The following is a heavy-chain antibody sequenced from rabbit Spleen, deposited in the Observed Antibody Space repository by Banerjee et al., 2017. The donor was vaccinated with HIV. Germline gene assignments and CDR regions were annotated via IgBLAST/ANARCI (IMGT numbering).Heavy chain of an antibody. CDR1: GFSFSSNYH. CDR2: IVSGSGIT. CDR3: ARVSQSSGWGEDW. D-gene: IGHD4-1*01. J-gene: IGHJ6*01. V-gene: IGHV1S45*01. Sequence: QEQLEESGGDLVKPEGSLTLTCTASGFSFSSNYHMCWVRQAPGKGLEWIGCIVSGSGITYYATWAKGRFTISKTSSTTVTLQMTSLTVADTATYFCARVSQSSGWGEDWWGQGTLVTVS.